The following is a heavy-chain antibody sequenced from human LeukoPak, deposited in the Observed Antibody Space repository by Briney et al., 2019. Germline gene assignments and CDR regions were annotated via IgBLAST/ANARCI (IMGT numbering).Heavy chain of an antibody. D-gene: IGHD2-15*01. CDR2: IDHSGST. V-gene: IGHV4-34*01. CDR3: ARGRGYRNY. Sequence: SETLSLTCAVYGGSFSGYYWSWIRQPPGKGLEWIGEIDHSGSTNYNPSLKSRVTISVDTSKNQFSLKLSSVTAADTAVYYCARGRGYRNYWGQGTLVTVSS. CDR1: GGSFSGYY. J-gene: IGHJ4*02.